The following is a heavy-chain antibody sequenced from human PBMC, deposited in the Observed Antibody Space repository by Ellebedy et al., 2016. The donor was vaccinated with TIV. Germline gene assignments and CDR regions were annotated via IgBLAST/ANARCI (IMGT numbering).Heavy chain of an antibody. V-gene: IGHV5-10-1*01. CDR1: GYSFTSYW. D-gene: IGHD4-17*01. CDR2: IDPSDSYT. CDR3: ALYGDYSNIAFGV. J-gene: IGHJ3*01. Sequence: PGGSLRLSCKGSGYSFTSYWITCVRQMPGKGLEWMGRIDPSDSYTNYSPSFQGHVTISTDKSISTASLQWSSLKASDTAMYYCALYGDYSNIAFGVWGQGTMLTVSS.